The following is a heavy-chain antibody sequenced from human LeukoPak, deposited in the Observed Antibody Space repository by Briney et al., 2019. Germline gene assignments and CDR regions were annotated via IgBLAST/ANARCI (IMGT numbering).Heavy chain of an antibody. CDR3: ARVPRGATMHFDY. CDR2: IYYSGST. J-gene: IGHJ4*02. D-gene: IGHD1-26*01. CDR1: GGSISSSSYY. V-gene: IGHV4-39*07. Sequence: SETLSLTCTVSGGSISSSSYYWGWIRQPPGKGLEGIGSIYYSGSTYYNPSLKSRVTISVDTSKNQFSLKLSSVTAADTAVYYCARVPRGATMHFDYWGQGTLVTVSS.